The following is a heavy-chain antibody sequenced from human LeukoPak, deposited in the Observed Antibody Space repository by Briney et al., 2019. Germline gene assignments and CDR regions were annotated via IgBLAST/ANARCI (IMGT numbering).Heavy chain of an antibody. CDR2: IYYSGST. V-gene: IGHV4-31*03. CDR3: AMGATILDAFDI. Sequence: SETLSLTCTVPGGSISSGGYYWSWIRQHPGKGLEWIGYIYYSGSTYYNPSLKSRVTISVDTSKNQFSLKLSSVTAADTAVYYCAMGATILDAFDIWGQGTMVTVSS. J-gene: IGHJ3*02. D-gene: IGHD1-26*01. CDR1: GGSISSGGYY.